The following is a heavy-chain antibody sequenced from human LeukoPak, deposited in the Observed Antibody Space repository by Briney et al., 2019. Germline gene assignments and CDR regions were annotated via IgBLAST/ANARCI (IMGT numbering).Heavy chain of an antibody. CDR1: GFTFSDYS. D-gene: IGHD6-19*01. Sequence: PGGSLRLSCAASGFTFSDYSMNWIRQAPGKGLEWVSYISSSSSHINYADSVKGRFTISRDNAKNSLYLQMNSLRAEDTAVYYCAREADWGQGTPVTVSS. CDR2: ISSSSSHI. CDR3: AREAD. V-gene: IGHV3-11*06. J-gene: IGHJ4*02.